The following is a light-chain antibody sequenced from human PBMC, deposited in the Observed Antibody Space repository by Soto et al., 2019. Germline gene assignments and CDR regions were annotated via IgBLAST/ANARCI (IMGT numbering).Light chain of an antibody. V-gene: IGLV2-14*01. CDR1: SSDVGGYNY. CDR3: SSYTSSSTLV. Sequence: QSVLTQPASVSGSPGQSITISCTGTSSDVGGYNYVYRYQQHPGKAPKLMIYDVSSRPSGVSNRFSGAKSGNTASLTISGLQDEDEADYYCSSYTSSSTLVFGGGTKLTVL. J-gene: IGLJ2*01. CDR2: DVS.